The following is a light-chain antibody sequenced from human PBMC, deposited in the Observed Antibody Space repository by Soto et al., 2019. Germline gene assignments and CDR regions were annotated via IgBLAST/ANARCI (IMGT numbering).Light chain of an antibody. CDR3: CSFAGNSLVV. J-gene: IGLJ2*01. CDR2: EGT. V-gene: IGLV2-23*01. Sequence: QSVLTQPASVSESPGQSITISCTGTNSDVGGYNLVSWYQHHPGKAPKLLIYEGTKRPSGISDRFSGSKSGNTASLTISGLQAEDEADYFCCSFAGNSLVVFGGGTKVTVL. CDR1: NSDVGGYNL.